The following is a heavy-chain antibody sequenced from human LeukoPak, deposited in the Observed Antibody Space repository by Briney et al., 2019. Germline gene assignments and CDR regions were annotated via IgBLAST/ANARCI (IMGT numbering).Heavy chain of an antibody. CDR2: ISGSGGST. J-gene: IGHJ4*02. CDR3: ANSPKSDY. Sequence: GGSLRLSCAASGFTFSSYGMSWFRQAPGKGLEWLSAISGSGGSTYYADSVQGRFTISRDNSKNTLYLLMSSLRAEDTAVYYCANSPKSDYWGQGTLVTVSS. CDR1: GFTFSSYG. V-gene: IGHV3-23*01.